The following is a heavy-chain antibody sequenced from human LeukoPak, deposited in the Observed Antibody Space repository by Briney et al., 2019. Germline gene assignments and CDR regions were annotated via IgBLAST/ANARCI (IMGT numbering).Heavy chain of an antibody. CDR2: ISGSGGST. Sequence: PGGSLRLSCAASGFTFSSYAMSWVRQAPGKGLEWVSAISGSGGSTYYADSVKGRFTISRDNSKNTLSLQMNSLRVEDTAVYYCTPTPSGNYYLRVASWGQGTLVTVSS. V-gene: IGHV3-23*01. CDR1: GFTFSSYA. J-gene: IGHJ5*01. D-gene: IGHD3-10*01. CDR3: TPTPSGNYYLRVAS.